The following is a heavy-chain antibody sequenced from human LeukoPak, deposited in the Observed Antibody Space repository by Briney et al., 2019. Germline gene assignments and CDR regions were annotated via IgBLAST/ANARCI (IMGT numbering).Heavy chain of an antibody. Sequence: GASVKVSCKASGYTFTTYDINWVRQVPGQGLEWMGWMNPNNGDTGYAQKFQGRVTITRDTSKTTVYMELRSLTSEDTAIFYCARGQWGSYGSWYFDYWGQGSPVTVSS. V-gene: IGHV1-8*01. J-gene: IGHJ4*02. CDR2: MNPNNGDT. CDR1: GYTFTTYD. CDR3: ARGQWGSYGSWYFDY. D-gene: IGHD3-16*01.